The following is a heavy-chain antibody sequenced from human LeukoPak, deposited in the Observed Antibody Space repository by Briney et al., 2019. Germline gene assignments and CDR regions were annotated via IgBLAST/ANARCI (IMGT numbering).Heavy chain of an antibody. CDR2: IYYSGST. J-gene: IGHJ3*02. V-gene: IGHV4-31*03. CDR3: ARDRRIAARPRAFDI. CDR1: GGSISSGGYY. Sequence: PSETLSLTCTVSGGSISSGGYYWSWIRQHPGKGLEWIGYIYYSGSTYYNPSLKSRVTISVDTSKNQFSLKLSSVTAADTAVYYCARDRRIAARPRAFDIWGQGTMVTVSS. D-gene: IGHD6-6*01.